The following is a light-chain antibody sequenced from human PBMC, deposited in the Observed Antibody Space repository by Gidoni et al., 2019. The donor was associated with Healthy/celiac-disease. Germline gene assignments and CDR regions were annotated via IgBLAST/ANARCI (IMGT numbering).Light chain of an antibody. CDR1: QSISSY. J-gene: IGKJ1*01. V-gene: IGKV1-39*01. Sequence: PSSLSASVGDRVTITCRASQSISSYLNWYQQKPGKAPKLLIYAASSLQSGVPSRFSGSGSGTDFTLTISSLQPEDFATYYCQQSYSTPRTFGQGTKVEIK. CDR2: AAS. CDR3: QQSYSTPRT.